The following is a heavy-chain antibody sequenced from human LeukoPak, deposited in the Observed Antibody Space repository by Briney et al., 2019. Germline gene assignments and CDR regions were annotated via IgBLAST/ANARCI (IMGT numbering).Heavy chain of an antibody. Sequence: PSETLSLTCTVSGYSISSGYYWGWIRQPPGKGLEWIGSIYHSGSTYYNPSLKSRVTISVDTSKNQFSLKLSSVTAADTAVYYCARAFPTVATNVDYYYYYMDVWGKGATVTVSS. CDR2: IYHSGST. CDR3: ARAFPTVATNVDYYYYYMDV. CDR1: GYSISSGYY. J-gene: IGHJ6*03. D-gene: IGHD4-17*01. V-gene: IGHV4-38-2*02.